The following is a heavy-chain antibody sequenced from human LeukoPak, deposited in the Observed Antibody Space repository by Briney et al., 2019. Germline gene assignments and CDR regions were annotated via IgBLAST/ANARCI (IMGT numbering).Heavy chain of an antibody. CDR2: IYHSGST. CDR1: GGSISSYY. Sequence: SETLSLTCTVSGGSISSYYWSWIRQPPGKGLEWIGYIYHSGSTYYNPSLKSRVTISVDRSKNQFSLKLSSVTAADTAVYYCARDPTYSSSGLGGYWYFDLWGRGTLVTVSS. CDR3: ARDPTYSSSGLGGYWYFDL. D-gene: IGHD6-13*01. J-gene: IGHJ2*01. V-gene: IGHV4-59*12.